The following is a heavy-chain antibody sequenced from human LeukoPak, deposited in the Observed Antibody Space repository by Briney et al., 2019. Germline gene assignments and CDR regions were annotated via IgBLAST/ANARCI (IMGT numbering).Heavy chain of an antibody. V-gene: IGHV1-69*04. CDR2: IIPILSIA. CDR1: GGTFSSYA. CDR3: AREGTDGSGSYYNGWFDP. D-gene: IGHD3-10*01. Sequence: ASVKVSCKASGGTFSSYAISWVRQAPGQGLEWMGRIIPILSIANYAQKFQGRVTITADESTSTAYTELSSLRSEDTAVYYCAREGTDGSGSYYNGWFDPWGQGTLVTVSS. J-gene: IGHJ5*02.